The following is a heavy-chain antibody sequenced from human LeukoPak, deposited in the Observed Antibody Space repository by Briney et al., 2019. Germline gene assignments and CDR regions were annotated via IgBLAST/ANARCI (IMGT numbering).Heavy chain of an antibody. J-gene: IGHJ3*02. CDR3: AREKGYYDSSGYYGDAFDI. CDR1: GFTFSSYA. V-gene: IGHV3-30-3*01. CDR2: ISYDGSNK. D-gene: IGHD3-22*01. Sequence: GRSLRLSCAASGFTFSSYAMHWVRQAPGKGLEWVAVISYDGSNKYYADSVKGRFTISRDNSKNTLYLQMNSLRAEDTAVYYCAREKGYYDSSGYYGDAFDIWGQGTMVTVSS.